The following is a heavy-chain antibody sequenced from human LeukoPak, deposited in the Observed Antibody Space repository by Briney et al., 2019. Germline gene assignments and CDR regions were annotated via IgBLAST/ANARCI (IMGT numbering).Heavy chain of an antibody. Sequence: GGSLRLSCAASGFTFSSYSMNWVRQAPGKGLEWVSFISSSSSTIYYADSVKGRFTISRDSAKNSLCLQMSSLRAEDTAVYYCARDRGGSYSAIDYWGQGTLVTVSS. CDR3: ARDRGGSYSAIDY. J-gene: IGHJ4*02. CDR2: ISSSSSTI. D-gene: IGHD1-26*01. V-gene: IGHV3-48*04. CDR1: GFTFSSYS.